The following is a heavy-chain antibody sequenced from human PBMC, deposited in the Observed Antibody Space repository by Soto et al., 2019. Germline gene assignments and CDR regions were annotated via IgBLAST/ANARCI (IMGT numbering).Heavy chain of an antibody. V-gene: IGHV4-30-4*01. D-gene: IGHD3-10*01. J-gene: IGHJ4*02. Sequence: PSETLSLTCTVSGGSISSGDYYWSWIRQPPGKGLEWIGYIYYSGSTYYNPSLKSRVTISVDTSKNQFSLKLSSVTAADTAVYYCARGPYGSGKIPLDYWGQGNLVTVSS. CDR1: GGSISSGDYY. CDR3: ARGPYGSGKIPLDY. CDR2: IYYSGST.